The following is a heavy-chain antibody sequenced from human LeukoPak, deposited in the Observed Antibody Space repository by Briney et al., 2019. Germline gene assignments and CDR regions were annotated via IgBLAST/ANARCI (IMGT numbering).Heavy chain of an antibody. Sequence: VASVKVSCKASGYTFTGHYMHWVRQAPGQGLEWMGWINPNSGGTNYAQKFQGRVTMTRDTSISTAYMELSRLRSDDTAVYYCAAIAIVRGFNMGHGAFDIWGQGTVVTASS. J-gene: IGHJ3*02. CDR1: GYTFTGHY. CDR2: INPNSGGT. V-gene: IGHV1-2*02. D-gene: IGHD3-10*01. CDR3: AAIAIVRGFNMGHGAFDI.